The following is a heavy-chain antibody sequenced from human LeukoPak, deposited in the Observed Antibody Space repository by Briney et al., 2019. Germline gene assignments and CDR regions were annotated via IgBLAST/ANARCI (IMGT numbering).Heavy chain of an antibody. CDR2: IDPSDSYT. CDR3: ARRYGSGSYYSNGDAFDV. D-gene: IGHD3-10*01. J-gene: IGHJ3*01. Sequence: GESLKISCNGSGYXFSTYWIGWVRQMPGKGLEWKGRIDPSDSYTNYSPSFQGHVPISADKSISIAYLQWSSLKASDTAMYYCARRYGSGSYYSNGDAFDVWGQGTMVTVSS. CDR1: GYXFSTYW. V-gene: IGHV5-10-1*01.